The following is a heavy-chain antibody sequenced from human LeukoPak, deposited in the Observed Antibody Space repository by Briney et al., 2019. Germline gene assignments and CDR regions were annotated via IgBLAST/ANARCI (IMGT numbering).Heavy chain of an antibody. D-gene: IGHD3-10*01. V-gene: IGHV4-39*07. Sequence: NPSETLSLTCTVSGGSISSGGYYWGWIRQPPGKGLEWIGSIYYSGSTYYNPSLKSRVTISVDTSKNQFSLKLSSVTAADTAVYYCARVDYYGSGSYYYYFDYWGQGTLVTVSS. CDR2: IYYSGST. CDR1: GGSISSGGYY. J-gene: IGHJ4*02. CDR3: ARVDYYGSGSYYYYFDY.